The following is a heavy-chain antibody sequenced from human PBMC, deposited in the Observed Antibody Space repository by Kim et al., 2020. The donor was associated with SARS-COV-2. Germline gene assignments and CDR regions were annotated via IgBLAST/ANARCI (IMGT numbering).Heavy chain of an antibody. V-gene: IGHV3-64D*09. D-gene: IGHD6-13*01. J-gene: IGHJ4*02. Sequence: DPGKGRFTISRDNSKNTLYLQMSSLRAEDTAVYYCVKDTYPGPAAGHFDYWGQGTLVTVSS. CDR3: VKDTYPGPAAGHFDY.